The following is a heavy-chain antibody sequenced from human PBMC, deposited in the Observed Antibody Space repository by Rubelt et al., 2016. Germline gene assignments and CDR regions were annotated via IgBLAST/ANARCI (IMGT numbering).Heavy chain of an antibody. D-gene: IGHD1-26*01. CDR1: GFTLGGHA. Sequence: QPGGSLSLSCEASGFTLGGHAMNWVRQVPGKGLEWISYISSSSGNIWYADSVKGRFTVSRDNAKNSLYLQMNSLRDEDTAVYYCARDRSLGATKVNDFDYWGQGILVTVSS. J-gene: IGHJ4*02. CDR3: ARDRSLGATKVNDFDY. V-gene: IGHV3-48*02. CDR2: ISSSSGNI.